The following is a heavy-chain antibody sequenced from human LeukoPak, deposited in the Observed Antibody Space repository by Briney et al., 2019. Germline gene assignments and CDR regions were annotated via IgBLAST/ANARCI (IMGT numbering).Heavy chain of an antibody. Sequence: EGSLRLSCAASGFTVSSDYMSWVRQAPGKGLEWVSVLYSGGSTYYADSVKGRFTISRDTSKNTLYLQMNSLRAEDTAVYYCSRDKGNDVGHSWGQGTLVTVSS. D-gene: IGHD1-1*01. V-gene: IGHV3-66*01. J-gene: IGHJ4*02. CDR2: LYSGGST. CDR1: GFTVSSDY. CDR3: SRDKGNDVGHS.